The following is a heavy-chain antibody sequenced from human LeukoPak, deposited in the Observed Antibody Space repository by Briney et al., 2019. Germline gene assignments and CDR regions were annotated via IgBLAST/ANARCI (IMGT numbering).Heavy chain of an antibody. CDR1: GASIRNYY. V-gene: IGHV4-4*07. CDR2: IVPSGST. D-gene: IGHD6-13*01. J-gene: IGHJ4*01. Sequence: SETLSLTCTVSGASIRNYYWSWIRQPAGKGLEWIGRIVPSGSTNYNPSLKSRVTMSVDTSKNQFSLKLNSVTAADTAVYYCAKEGAAPGPDFDYWGQEPWSSSPQ. CDR3: AKEGAAPGPDFDY.